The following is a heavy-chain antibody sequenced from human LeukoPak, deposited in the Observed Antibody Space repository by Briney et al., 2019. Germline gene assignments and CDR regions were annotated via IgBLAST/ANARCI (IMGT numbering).Heavy chain of an antibody. CDR3: VKGHCSSSSCFPNYYYYMDV. V-gene: IGHV3-9*01. CDR1: GFTFSTYI. J-gene: IGHJ6*03. D-gene: IGHD2-15*01. CDR2: ISWNSGSI. Sequence: PGGSLTLSCEASGFTFSTYIMTWHRQAPGKGREGVSGISWNSGSIAYADSVKGRFTISRDNAKNLLFLQMSSLRAADTALYYCVKGHCSSSSCFPNYYYYMDVWGTGTTVTVSS.